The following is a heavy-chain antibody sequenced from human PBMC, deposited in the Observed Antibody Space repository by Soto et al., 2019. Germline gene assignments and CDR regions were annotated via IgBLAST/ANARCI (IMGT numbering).Heavy chain of an antibody. J-gene: IGHJ3*02. CDR2: IKKDGSQI. V-gene: IGHV3-7*04. Sequence: GGSLRLSCAASGFTFSSYSMNWVRQAPGKGLEWVADIKKDGSQIYYMDSVKGRFTISRDNTQNSLYLQMNSLRADDTAVYYCTRGRMTAHADIDAFDIWGQGTMVTVSS. D-gene: IGHD5-18*01. CDR1: GFTFSSYS. CDR3: TRGRMTAHADIDAFDI.